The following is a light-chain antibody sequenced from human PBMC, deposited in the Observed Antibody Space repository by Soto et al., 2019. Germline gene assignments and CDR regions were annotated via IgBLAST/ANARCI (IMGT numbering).Light chain of an antibody. Sequence: EIVMTQSPATLSASPGERATLSCXASQSISSSLAWYQQKPGQAPRLLIYGASTRATGIPARFSGSGSGTEFTLTISSLQSEDFAVYYCQQYIKWPITFGQGTRLEI. CDR2: GAS. J-gene: IGKJ5*01. CDR3: QQYIKWPIT. V-gene: IGKV3-15*01. CDR1: QSISSS.